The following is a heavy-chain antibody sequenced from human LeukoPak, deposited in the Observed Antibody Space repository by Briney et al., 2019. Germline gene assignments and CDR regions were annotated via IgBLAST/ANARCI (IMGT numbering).Heavy chain of an antibody. CDR3: VRDRELTY. V-gene: IGHV4-59*03. Sequence: PSETLSLTCSVSGGSISIYHWSWVRQPPGKGLEWIGYIYNSGSTNYNPSLKSRVTISVDTSKNQFSLKLTSVTAADTAVYYCVRDRELTYWGQGTLVTVSS. CDR2: IYNSGST. CDR1: GGSISIYH. J-gene: IGHJ4*02. D-gene: IGHD1-26*01.